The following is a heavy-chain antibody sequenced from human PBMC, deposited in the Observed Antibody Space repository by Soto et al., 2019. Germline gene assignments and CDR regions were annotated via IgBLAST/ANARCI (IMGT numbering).Heavy chain of an antibody. CDR1: GGSISSYY. V-gene: IGHV4-59*01. CDR2: IYYSGST. J-gene: IGHJ6*03. D-gene: IGHD3-3*01. CDR3: ARDLKYYDFSGGYYYYYMDV. Sequence: SETLSLTCTVSGGSISSYYWSWIRQPLGKGLEWIGYIYYSGSTNYNPSLKSRVTISVDTSKNQFSLKLSSVTAADTAVYYCARDLKYYDFSGGYYYYYMDVWGKGTTVTVSS.